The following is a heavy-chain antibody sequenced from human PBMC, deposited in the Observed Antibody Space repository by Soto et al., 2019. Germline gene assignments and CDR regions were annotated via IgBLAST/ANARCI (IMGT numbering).Heavy chain of an antibody. CDR1: GGTFNSYA. V-gene: IGHV1-69*12. D-gene: IGHD3-22*01. Sequence: QVQLVQSGAEVKKPGSSVKVSCNASGGTFNSYAISWVRQAPGQGLEWMGGIIPIFGTANYAQKFQGRVTITADESTSTAYMELSSLRSEDTAVYYCAGVVVIQGAFDNWGQGTMVTVSS. CDR3: AGVVVIQGAFDN. J-gene: IGHJ3*02. CDR2: IIPIFGTA.